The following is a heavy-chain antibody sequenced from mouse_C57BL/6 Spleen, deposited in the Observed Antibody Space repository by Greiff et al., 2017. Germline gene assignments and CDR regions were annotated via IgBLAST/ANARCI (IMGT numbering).Heavy chain of an antibody. D-gene: IGHD2-5*01. CDR2: ISSGSSTI. J-gene: IGHJ2*01. Sequence: EVKLMESGGGLVKPGGSLKLSCAASGFTFSDYGMHWVRQAPEKGLEWVAYISSGSSTIYSADTVKGRFTISRDNAKNTLFLQMTSLRSEDTAMYYCARSYYSNHYFDYWGQGTTLTVSS. V-gene: IGHV5-17*01. CDR3: ARSYYSNHYFDY. CDR1: GFTFSDYG.